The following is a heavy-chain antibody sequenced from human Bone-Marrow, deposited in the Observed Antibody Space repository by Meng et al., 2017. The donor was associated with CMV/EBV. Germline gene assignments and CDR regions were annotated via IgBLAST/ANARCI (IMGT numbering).Heavy chain of an antibody. D-gene: IGHD5-18*01. Sequence: ASVKVSCKASGYPFTDHYIHWVRQAPGQGLEWMGWIRPDGGGTDYAQKFQGRVTMTRDTSVSTAYMELSRPTSDDTAVYFCARTRGTTAMVGGDFYYYYYGMDVWGQGTTVTVSS. J-gene: IGHJ6*02. CDR1: GYPFTDHY. V-gene: IGHV1-2*02. CDR2: IRPDGGGT. CDR3: ARTRGTTAMVGGDFYYYYYGMDV.